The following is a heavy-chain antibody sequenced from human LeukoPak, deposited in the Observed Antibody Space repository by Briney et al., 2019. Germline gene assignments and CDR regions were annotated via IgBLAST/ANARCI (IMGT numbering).Heavy chain of an antibody. CDR1: GFTFSDYY. V-gene: IGHV3-11*01. CDR3: ARVLRGGNSGYTFDI. J-gene: IGHJ3*02. Sequence: GGSLRLSCAASGFTFSDYYMSWVRQAPGKGLAWVSYMSSGGSTISYADSAKGRFTISRDNAENSLYLQMNSLRVEDTAVYYCARVLRGGNSGYTFDIWGQGTMVTVSS. CDR2: MSSGGSTI. D-gene: IGHD4-23*01.